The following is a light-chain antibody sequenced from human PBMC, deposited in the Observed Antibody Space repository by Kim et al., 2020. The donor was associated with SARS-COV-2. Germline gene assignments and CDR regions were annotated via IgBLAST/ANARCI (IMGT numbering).Light chain of an antibody. V-gene: IGKV3-20*01. CDR2: AAS. J-gene: IGKJ2*01. CDR1: QRVRSSF. Sequence: WSRGERAPLSCRASQRVRSSFLAGYQQKPGQAPRLLIYAASSRATGIPDRFSGSGAGTDFTLTINRLEHEDFAVYYCQQYGSSPYTFGQGTRLEIK. CDR3: QQYGSSPYT.